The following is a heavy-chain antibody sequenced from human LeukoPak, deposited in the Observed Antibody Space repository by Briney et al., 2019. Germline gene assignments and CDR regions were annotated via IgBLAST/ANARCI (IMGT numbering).Heavy chain of an antibody. Sequence: SVKVSCKASEGTFSSYAISWVRQAPGQGLEWMGGIIPIFGTANCAQKFQGRVTITADESTSTAYMELSSLRSEDTAVYYCAREAGETYYYDRSGYNWFDPWGQGTLVTVST. CDR1: EGTFSSYA. CDR2: IIPIFGTA. V-gene: IGHV1-69*13. CDR3: AREAGETYYYDRSGYNWFDP. J-gene: IGHJ5*02. D-gene: IGHD3-22*01.